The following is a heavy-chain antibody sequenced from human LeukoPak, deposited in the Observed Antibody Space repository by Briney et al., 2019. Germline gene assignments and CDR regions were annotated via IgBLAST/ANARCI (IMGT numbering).Heavy chain of an antibody. D-gene: IGHD3-22*01. CDR2: IKQDGSEK. CDR1: GFTFSSYG. J-gene: IGHJ2*01. CDR3: ARDRYYNDSGGPLRWYFDL. V-gene: IGHV3-7*01. Sequence: GGSLRLSCAASGFTFSSYGMHWVRQAPGKGLEWVANIKQDGSEKYYVDSVKGRFTISRDNAKNSLYLQMNSLRAEDTAVYYCARDRYYNDSGGPLRWYFDLWGRGTLVTVSS.